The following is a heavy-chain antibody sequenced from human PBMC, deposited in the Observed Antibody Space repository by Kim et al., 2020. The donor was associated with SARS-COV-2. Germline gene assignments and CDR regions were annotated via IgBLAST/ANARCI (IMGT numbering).Heavy chain of an antibody. CDR3: ARAGIMITFGGVIANNHFDY. V-gene: IGHV4-39*01. CDR2: IYYSGST. D-gene: IGHD3-16*02. Sequence: SETLSLTCTVSGGSISSSSYYWGWIRQPPGKGLEWIGSIYYSGSTYYNPSLKSRVTISVDTSKNQFPLKLSSVTAADTAVYYCARAGIMITFGGVIANNHFDYGGQGTLVTVSS. J-gene: IGHJ4*02. CDR1: GGSISSSSYY.